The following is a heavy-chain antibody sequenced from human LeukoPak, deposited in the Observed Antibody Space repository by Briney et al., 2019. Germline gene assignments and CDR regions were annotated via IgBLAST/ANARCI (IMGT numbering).Heavy chain of an antibody. J-gene: IGHJ4*02. Sequence: GGSLRLSCAASGFTFSSYSMNWVRQAPGKGLKWVSSISSSSSYIYYADSVKGRFTISRDNAKNSLYLQMNSLRAEDTAVYYCARALNYDILTRDYWGQGTLVTVSS. D-gene: IGHD3-9*01. CDR1: GFTFSSYS. V-gene: IGHV3-21*01. CDR2: ISSSSSYI. CDR3: ARALNYDILTRDY.